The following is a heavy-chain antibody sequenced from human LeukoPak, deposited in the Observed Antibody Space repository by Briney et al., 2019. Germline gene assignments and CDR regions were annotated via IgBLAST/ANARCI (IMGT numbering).Heavy chain of an antibody. D-gene: IGHD3-10*01. CDR1: GFSFSSYW. J-gene: IGHJ3*02. V-gene: IGHV3-7*01. CDR2: IKQDGSKK. CDR3: ARAAVRGVRLDAFDI. Sequence: HPGGSLRLSCAASGFSFSSYWMSWVRQAPGKGLEWVANIKQDGSKKYYVDSVKGRFTISRDNAKNSLYLQMNSLRAEDTAVYYCARAAVRGVRLDAFDIWGQGTMVTVSS.